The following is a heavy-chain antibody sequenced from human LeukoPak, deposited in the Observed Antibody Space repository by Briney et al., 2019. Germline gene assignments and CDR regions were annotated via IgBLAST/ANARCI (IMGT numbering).Heavy chain of an antibody. J-gene: IGHJ4*02. Sequence: GGSLRLSCAASGFTFSSYAMSWVRQAPGKGLEWVSAISDRSTYYADSVKGRFTISRDNSKNTLHLQMNSLRVEDTAVFYCAKDLGTSGWYCDYWGQGTLVTVSS. D-gene: IGHD6-19*01. CDR3: AKDLGTSGWYCDY. CDR2: ISDRST. V-gene: IGHV3-23*05. CDR1: GFTFSSYA.